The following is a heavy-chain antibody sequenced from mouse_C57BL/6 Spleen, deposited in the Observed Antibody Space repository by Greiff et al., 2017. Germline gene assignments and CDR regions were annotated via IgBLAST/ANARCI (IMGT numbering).Heavy chain of an antibody. CDR3: ARGVDYDEGYFDY. D-gene: IGHD2-4*01. CDR1: GYAFSSSW. V-gene: IGHV1-82*01. J-gene: IGHJ2*01. CDR2: IYPGDGDT. Sequence: QVQLQQSGPELVKPGASVKISCKASGYAFSSSWMNWVKQRPGKGLEWIGRIYPGDGDTNYNGKFKGKATLTADKSSSTAYMQLSSLTSEDSAVYFCARGVDYDEGYFDYWGQGTTLTVSS.